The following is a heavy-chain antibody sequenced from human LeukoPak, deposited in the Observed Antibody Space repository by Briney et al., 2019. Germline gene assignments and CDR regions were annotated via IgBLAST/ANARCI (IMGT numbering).Heavy chain of an antibody. CDR3: AREDIYYYDSSGYYDY. Sequence: PSETLSLTCTVSGYSISSGYYWGWIRQPPGKGLEWIGSVYQSGSTYYNPSLKSRVTISVDTSKNQFSLKLTSLTAADTAVYYCAREDIYYYDSSGYYDYWGQGTLVTVSS. CDR2: VYQSGST. D-gene: IGHD3-22*01. J-gene: IGHJ4*02. CDR1: GYSISSGYY. V-gene: IGHV4-38-2*02.